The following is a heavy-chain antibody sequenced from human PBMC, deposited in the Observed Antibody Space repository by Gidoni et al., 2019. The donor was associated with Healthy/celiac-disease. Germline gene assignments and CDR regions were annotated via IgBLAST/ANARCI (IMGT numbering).Heavy chain of an antibody. CDR2: INHSGST. CDR3: ARPERVVWELYSRRANNAFDI. CDR1: GGSFSGYY. Sequence: QVQLQQWGAGLLKPSETLSLTCAVYGGSFSGYYWRWIRQPPGKGLEWIGEINHSGSTNYNPSLKSRVTISVDTSKNQFSLKLSSVTAADTAVYYCARPERVVWELYSRRANNAFDIWGQGTMVTVSS. D-gene: IGHD1-26*01. V-gene: IGHV4-34*01. J-gene: IGHJ3*02.